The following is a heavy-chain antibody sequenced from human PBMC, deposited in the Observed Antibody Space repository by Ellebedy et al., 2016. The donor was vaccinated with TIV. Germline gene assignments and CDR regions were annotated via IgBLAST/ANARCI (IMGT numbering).Heavy chain of an antibody. Sequence: GESLKISCAASEFTVSSNYMSWVRQAPGKGLEWVSVIYSGGTTHYADSVKGRFTISRDKSKNTMYLQMKSLRAEDTAVYYCAGHGDRAMTHWGQGTLVTVSS. CDR3: AGHGDRAMTH. V-gene: IGHV3-66*04. CDR1: EFTVSSNY. J-gene: IGHJ4*02. D-gene: IGHD5-18*01. CDR2: IYSGGTT.